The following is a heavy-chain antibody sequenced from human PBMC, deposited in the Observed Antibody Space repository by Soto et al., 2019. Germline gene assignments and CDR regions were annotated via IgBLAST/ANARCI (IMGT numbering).Heavy chain of an antibody. D-gene: IGHD3-10*01. CDR3: ARRVTMVRGILITWFDP. CDR1: GVSIVRSSWY. V-gene: IGHV4-39*01. Sequence: QMQMQESGPGMVKPSETLSLTCTVSGVSIVRSSWYWDWIREPPGKGLEWIGSIYYSGSTHYNPSLRSRVTISADTSTNQFSLKLSSVTAADTAVYYCARRVTMVRGILITWFDPWGHGTLVTVSS. J-gene: IGHJ5*02. CDR2: IYYSGST.